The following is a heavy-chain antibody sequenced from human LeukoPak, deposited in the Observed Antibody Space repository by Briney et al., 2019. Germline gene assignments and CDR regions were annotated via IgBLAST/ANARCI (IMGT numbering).Heavy chain of an antibody. CDR3: ASSVAGTWFDY. CDR2: IYPGDSDT. J-gene: IGHJ4*02. D-gene: IGHD6-19*01. Sequence: GESLQISCKGSGYSFTSYWIGWVRQLPGKGLEWMGIIYPGDSDTRYSPSFQGQVTISADKSISTAYLQWSSLRASDTAMYYCASSVAGTWFDYWGQGTLVTVSS. V-gene: IGHV5-51*01. CDR1: GYSFTSYW.